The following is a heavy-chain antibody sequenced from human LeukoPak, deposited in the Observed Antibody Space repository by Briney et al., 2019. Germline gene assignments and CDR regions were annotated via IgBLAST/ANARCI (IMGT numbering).Heavy chain of an antibody. CDR3: ARVSVFGEHYYYYMDV. CDR1: GGSISNYY. D-gene: IGHD3-16*01. Sequence: SETLSLTCTVSGGSISNYYWTWIRQPAGKGLQWIGQIYTSGSTNYSPSLKSRVTISVDASNNQFSLKLSSVTAADTAVYYCARVSVFGEHYYYYMDVWGKGTTVTVSS. CDR2: IYTSGST. V-gene: IGHV4-4*07. J-gene: IGHJ6*03.